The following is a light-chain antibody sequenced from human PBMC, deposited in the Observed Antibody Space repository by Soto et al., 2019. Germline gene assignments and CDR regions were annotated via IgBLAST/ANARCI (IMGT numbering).Light chain of an antibody. Sequence: DIQMTPSPPSLSASVGDTVTITCRASQDISTWLAWYQQKPGKVPKVLIYAASTLQPGVPSRFSGGGSGTDFSLTISSLQPEDFATYYCQEVNSFPRAFGQGTMLEIK. V-gene: IGKV1-12*01. CDR1: QDISTW. CDR3: QEVNSFPRA. J-gene: IGKJ2*01. CDR2: AAS.